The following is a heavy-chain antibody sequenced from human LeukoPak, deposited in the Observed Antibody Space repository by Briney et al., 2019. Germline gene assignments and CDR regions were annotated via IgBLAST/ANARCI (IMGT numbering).Heavy chain of an antibody. J-gene: IGHJ4*02. Sequence: GASVKVSCKASGYTFTSYDINWVRQATGQGLEWMGWVNPNSGHTGYAQKFQGRVTMTRNTSISTAYMELSSLRSEDTAVYYCARGAPGSYCGGGSCPYFDYWGQGTLVSVSS. CDR3: ARGAPGSYCGGGSCPYFDY. D-gene: IGHD2-15*01. CDR1: GYTFTSYD. CDR2: VNPNSGHT. V-gene: IGHV1-8*01.